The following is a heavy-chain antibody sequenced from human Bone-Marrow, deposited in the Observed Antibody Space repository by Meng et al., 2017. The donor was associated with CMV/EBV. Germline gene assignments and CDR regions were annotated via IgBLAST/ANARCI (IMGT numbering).Heavy chain of an antibody. CDR1: GFTFSSYW. Sequence: GESLKISCAASGFTFSSYWMSWVRQAPGKGLEWVANIKQDGSEKCYVDSVKGRFTVSRDNAKNSLYLQMNSLRAEDTAVYYCARDKGTALYFHYGMDVWGQGTTVTVSS. V-gene: IGHV3-7*01. CDR3: ARDKGTALYFHYGMDV. D-gene: IGHD2-8*01. CDR2: IKQDGSEK. J-gene: IGHJ6*02.